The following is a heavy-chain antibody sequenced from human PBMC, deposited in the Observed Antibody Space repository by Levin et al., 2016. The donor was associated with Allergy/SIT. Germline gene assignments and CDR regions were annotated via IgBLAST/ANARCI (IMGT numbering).Heavy chain of an antibody. CDR2: ISAYNGNT. CDR3: GRARWWDQRYYYYGMDV. J-gene: IGHJ6*02. V-gene: IGHV1-18*01. Sequence: WVRQAPGQGLEWMGWISAYNGNTNYAQKLQGRVTMTTDTSTSTAYMELRSLRSDDTAVYYCGRARWWDQRYYYYGMDVWGQGTTVTVSS. D-gene: IGHD2-8*02.